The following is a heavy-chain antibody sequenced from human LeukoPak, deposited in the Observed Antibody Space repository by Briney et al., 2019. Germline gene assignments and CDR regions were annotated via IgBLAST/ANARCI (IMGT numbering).Heavy chain of an antibody. CDR2: IYYSGST. CDR1: GGSISSYY. Sequence: PSETLSLTCTVPGGSISSYYWSWIRQPPGKGLEWIGCIYYSGSTNYNPSLKSRVTISVDTSKNQFSLKLSSVAAAYTAVYYCARVDIAAAGTNWFDPWGQGTLVTVSS. D-gene: IGHD6-13*01. CDR3: ARVDIAAAGTNWFDP. J-gene: IGHJ5*02. V-gene: IGHV4-59*01.